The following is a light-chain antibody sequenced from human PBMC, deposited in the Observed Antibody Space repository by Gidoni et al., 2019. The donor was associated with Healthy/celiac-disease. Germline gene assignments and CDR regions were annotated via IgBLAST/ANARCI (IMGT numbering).Light chain of an antibody. CDR2: SNN. CDR1: RSNIGSNT. J-gene: IGLJ3*02. CDR3: AAWDDSLNGRWV. V-gene: IGLV1-44*01. Sequence: QSVLTQPPQASGTPGQRVTISCSGSRSNIGSNTVNWYQQLPGTAPKLLIYSNNQRPSGVPDRFSGSKSGTSASLAISGLQSEDEADYYCAAWDDSLNGRWVFGGGTKLTVL.